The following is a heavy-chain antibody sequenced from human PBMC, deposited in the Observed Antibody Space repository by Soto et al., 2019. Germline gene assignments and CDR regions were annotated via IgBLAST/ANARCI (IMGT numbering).Heavy chain of an antibody. Sequence: QVQLVDSGGGLVKPGGSLRLSCAASGFTFSDYYMNWIRQAPGKGLEWVSYISSSSSYTDYADSVKGRFTISRDNAKNSLYLQMNSLRAEDTAVYYCARDRGGIPNLYFDLWGRGTLVTVSS. CDR1: GFTFSDYY. CDR3: ARDRGGIPNLYFDL. CDR2: ISSSSSYT. V-gene: IGHV3-11*06. D-gene: IGHD3-10*01. J-gene: IGHJ2*01.